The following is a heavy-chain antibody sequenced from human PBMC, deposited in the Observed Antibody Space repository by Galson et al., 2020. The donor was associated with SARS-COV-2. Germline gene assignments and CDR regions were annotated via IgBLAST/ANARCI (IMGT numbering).Heavy chain of an antibody. CDR3: ARHDLISGSPNGAFDI. J-gene: IGHJ3*02. CDR2: IYYSGST. D-gene: IGHD1-26*01. CDR1: GGSISSSSYY. Sequence: SETLSLTCTVSGGSISSSSYYWGWIRQPPGKGLEWIGSIYYSGSTYYNPSLKSRVTISVDTSKNQFSLKLSSVTAADTAVYYCARHDLISGSPNGAFDIWGQGTMVTVSS. V-gene: IGHV4-39*01.